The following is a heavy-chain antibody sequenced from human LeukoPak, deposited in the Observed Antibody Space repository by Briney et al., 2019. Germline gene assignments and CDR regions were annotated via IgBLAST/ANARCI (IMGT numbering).Heavy chain of an antibody. Sequence: VGSLRLSCAASGFTFSSYGMHWVRQAPGKGLEWVAVISYDGSNKYYADSVKGRFTISRDNSKNTLYLQMNSLRAEDTAVYYCAKDLRWLAFDYWGQGTLVTVSS. D-gene: IGHD4-23*01. CDR2: ISYDGSNK. CDR3: AKDLRWLAFDY. CDR1: GFTFSSYG. V-gene: IGHV3-30*18. J-gene: IGHJ4*02.